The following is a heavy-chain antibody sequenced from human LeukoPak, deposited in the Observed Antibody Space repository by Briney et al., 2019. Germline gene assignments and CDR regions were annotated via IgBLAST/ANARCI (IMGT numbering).Heavy chain of an antibody. CDR2: IIPILGIA. Sequence: SVKVSCKASGGTFSSYAISWVRQAPGQGPEWMGRIIPILGIANYAQKFQGRVTITADKSTSTAYMELSSLRSEDTAVYYCAPQPRTDGSGTEDWGQGTLVTVSS. CDR1: GGTFSSYA. J-gene: IGHJ4*02. CDR3: APQPRTDGSGTED. D-gene: IGHD3-10*01. V-gene: IGHV1-69*04.